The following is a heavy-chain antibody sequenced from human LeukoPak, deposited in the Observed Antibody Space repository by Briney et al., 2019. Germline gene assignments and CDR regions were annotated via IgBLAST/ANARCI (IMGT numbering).Heavy chain of an antibody. V-gene: IGHV3-30*02. Sequence: PGGSLRLSCAASTFIFSDYGKHWVRQAPGKGLEWLAFIRYDGDNKYYADSVKGRFTISRDNSNNTIYLQMNSLKTEDTAVYYCASAGYSSAWNDYYYIDVWDKGTTVTISS. D-gene: IGHD6-19*01. CDR3: ASAGYSSAWNDYYYIDV. CDR1: TFIFSDYG. CDR2: IRYDGDNK. J-gene: IGHJ6*03.